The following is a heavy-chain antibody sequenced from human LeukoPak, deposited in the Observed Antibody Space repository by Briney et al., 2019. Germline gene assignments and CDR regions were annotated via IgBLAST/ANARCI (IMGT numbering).Heavy chain of an antibody. CDR2: IYHSGST. V-gene: IGHV4-4*02. D-gene: IGHD4-17*01. J-gene: IGHJ4*02. CDR3: AAQIYGDSRAYYFDY. CDR1: GGSISSSNW. Sequence: PSETLSLTCAVSGGSISSSNWWSWVRQPPGKGLEWIGEIYHSGSTNYNPSLKSRVTISVDKSKNQFSLELSSVTAADTAVYYCAAQIYGDSRAYYFDYWGQGTLVTVSS.